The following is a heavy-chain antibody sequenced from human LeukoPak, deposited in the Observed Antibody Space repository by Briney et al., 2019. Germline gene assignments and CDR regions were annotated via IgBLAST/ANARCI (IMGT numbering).Heavy chain of an antibody. D-gene: IGHD3-22*01. CDR3: GRDRGEYNYETGY. J-gene: IGHJ4*02. CDR2: MYTDGST. CDR1: GFTVSTNY. V-gene: IGHV3-66*01. Sequence: GGSLRLSCAGSGFTVSTNYMIWVRQAPGKGLEWVSVMYTDGSTYYADSVKGRIIMSRDNSKNTLYLQMNLLSDEDTAVYYSGRDRGEYNYETGYWGQGPLVTVSS.